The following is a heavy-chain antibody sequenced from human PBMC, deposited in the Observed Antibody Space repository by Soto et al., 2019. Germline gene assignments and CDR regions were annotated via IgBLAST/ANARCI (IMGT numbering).Heavy chain of an antibody. V-gene: IGHV1-69*01. J-gene: IGHJ4*02. CDR2: IIPMFGTP. Sequence: QVQLVQSGAEVKKPGSSVKVSCKASGDAFTNYIFDWVRQAPGQGLEWMGGIIPMFGTPKYAQTFQDRVTISADVSTGTAYLQLTSLRFDDTAVYYCARGRDQPPVGLYFDSWGEGTRVTVSS. CDR1: GDAFTNYI. D-gene: IGHD1-26*01. CDR3: ARGRDQPPVGLYFDS.